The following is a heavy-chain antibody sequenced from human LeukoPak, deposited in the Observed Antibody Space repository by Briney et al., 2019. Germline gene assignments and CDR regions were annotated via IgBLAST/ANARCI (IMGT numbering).Heavy chain of an antibody. CDR3: ARVRCSSTSCYYYYYYYGMDV. Sequence: PSETLSLTCTVSGGSIRSSYYYWGWIRQPPGKGLEWIGSIYDSGSTYYNPSLKSRVTISVDTSKNQFSLKLSSVTAADTAVYYCARVRCSSTSCYYYYYYYGMDVWGQGTTVTVSS. V-gene: IGHV4-39*01. CDR2: IYDSGST. J-gene: IGHJ6*02. CDR1: GGSIRSSYYY. D-gene: IGHD2-2*01.